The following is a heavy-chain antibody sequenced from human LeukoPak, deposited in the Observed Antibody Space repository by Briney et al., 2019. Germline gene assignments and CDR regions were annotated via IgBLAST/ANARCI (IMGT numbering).Heavy chain of an antibody. V-gene: IGHV4-31*03. J-gene: IGHJ4*02. Sequence: PSETLSLTCTVSGGSISSGGYYWSWIRQHPGKGLEWIEYIYHSGSTYYNPSLKSRVTISVDTSKNQFSLKLSSVTAADTAVYYCARCGSGSYYSFDYWGQGTLVTVSS. CDR1: GGSISSGGYY. CDR2: IYHSGST. D-gene: IGHD3-10*01. CDR3: ARCGSGSYYSFDY.